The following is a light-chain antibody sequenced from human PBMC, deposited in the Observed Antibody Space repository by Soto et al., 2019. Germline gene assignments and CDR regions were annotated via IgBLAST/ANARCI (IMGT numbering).Light chain of an antibody. CDR2: VVS. CDR3: QQYDNLPLT. Sequence: DVQMTQSPSSLSASVGDRIIITCQASQHINNYLNWYQQKPGRAPRLLIHVVSNLATGVPSRFSGSGFGTDFTFTINSLQPEDFATYYCQQYDNLPLTFGPGTRVDVK. CDR1: QHINNY. V-gene: IGKV1-33*01. J-gene: IGKJ3*01.